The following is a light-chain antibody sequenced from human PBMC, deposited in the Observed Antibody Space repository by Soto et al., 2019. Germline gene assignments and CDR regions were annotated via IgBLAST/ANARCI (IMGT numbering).Light chain of an antibody. CDR1: SSNIGSNI. CDR3: AAWDDSLNGAV. J-gene: IGLJ7*01. V-gene: IGLV1-44*01. CDR2: GDN. Sequence: QSVLTQPPSASGTPGQGVTISCSGSSSNIGSNIVNWYQQLPGTAPKLLIYGDNQRPSGVPDRFSGSKSGTSASLAIRGLQSEDEADYYCAAWDDSLNGAVFGGGTQLTVL.